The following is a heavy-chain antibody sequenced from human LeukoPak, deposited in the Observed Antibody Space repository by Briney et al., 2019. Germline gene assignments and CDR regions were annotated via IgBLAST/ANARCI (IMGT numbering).Heavy chain of an antibody. J-gene: IGHJ3*02. D-gene: IGHD3-10*01. CDR1: GGSFSGYY. V-gene: IGHV4-34*01. CDR2: INHSGST. Sequence: SETLSLTCAGYGGSFSGYYWSWIRQPPGKGLEWIGEINHSGSTNYNPPLKSRVTISVDTSKNQFSLKLSSVTAADTAVYYCARYVLLWFGELLNDAFDIWGQGTMVTVSS. CDR3: ARYVLLWFGELLNDAFDI.